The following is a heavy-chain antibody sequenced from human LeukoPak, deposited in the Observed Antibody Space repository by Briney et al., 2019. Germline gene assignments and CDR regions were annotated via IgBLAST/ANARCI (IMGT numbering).Heavy chain of an antibody. J-gene: IGHJ4*02. Sequence: ASVKVSCKASGYTFTSYYMHWVRQAPGQGLEWMGRIIPILGIANYAQKFQGRVTITADKSTSTAYMELSSLRSEDTAVYYCAITGVVGATLHTTDFDYWGQGTLVTVSS. D-gene: IGHD1-26*01. CDR3: AITGVVGATLHTTDFDY. CDR2: IIPILGIA. V-gene: IGHV1-69*02. CDR1: GYTFTSYY.